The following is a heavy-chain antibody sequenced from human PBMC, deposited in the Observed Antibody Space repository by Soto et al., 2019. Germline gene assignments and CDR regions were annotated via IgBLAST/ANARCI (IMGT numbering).Heavy chain of an antibody. J-gene: IGHJ6*02. V-gene: IGHV3-30*18. CDR1: GFTFSSYG. CDR3: AKEYCTNGVCYRLSYYYGMDV. CDR2: ISYDGSNK. D-gene: IGHD2-8*01. Sequence: PGGSLRLSCAASGFTFSSYGMHWVRQAPGKGLEWVAVISYDGSNKYYADSVKGRFTISRDNSKNTLYLQMNSLRAEDTAVYYCAKEYCTNGVCYRLSYYYGMDVWGQGTTVTVSS.